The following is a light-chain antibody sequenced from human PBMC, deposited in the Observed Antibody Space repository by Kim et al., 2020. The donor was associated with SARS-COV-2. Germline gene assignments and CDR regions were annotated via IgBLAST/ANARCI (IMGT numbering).Light chain of an antibody. Sequence: ASVKLACTRGNGHSDYAFAWHQQQRGKGPRSLMKVNSDGSHSEGAGIPARFSGSSSGAERYLTTSILQSDDEADYYCQTWGPGIRVFGGGTKVTVL. CDR2: VNSDGSH. V-gene: IGLV4-69*01. J-gene: IGLJ3*02. CDR3: QTWGPGIRV. CDR1: NGHSDYA.